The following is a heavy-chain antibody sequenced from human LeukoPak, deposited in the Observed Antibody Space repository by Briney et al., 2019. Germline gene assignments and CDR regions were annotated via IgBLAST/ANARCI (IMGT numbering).Heavy chain of an antibody. D-gene: IGHD3-16*01. CDR1: GFIFSTYG. CDR2: IRHDGSIK. V-gene: IGHV3-30*02. J-gene: IGHJ4*02. CDR3: AKDSLADIDY. Sequence: AGGSLRLSCAASGFIFSTYGMYWVRQAPGKGLEWVAFIRHDGSIKNYADSVKGRSTISRDNSKNTLYLQMNSLRAEDTAVYYCAKDSLADIDYWGQGTLVTVFS.